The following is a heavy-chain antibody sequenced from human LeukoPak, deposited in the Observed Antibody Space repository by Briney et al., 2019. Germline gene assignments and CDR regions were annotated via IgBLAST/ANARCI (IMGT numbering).Heavy chain of an antibody. D-gene: IGHD1-1*01. V-gene: IGHV1-2*02. CDR3: ARGGGYRVWPDAFDY. CDR1: GYTFTGYY. CDR2: INPNSGGT. J-gene: IGHJ4*02. Sequence: ASVKVSCKASGYTFTGYYMHWVRQAPGQGLEWMGWINPNSGGTNYAQKFQGRVTMTRDTSISTAYMELSRLRSDDTAVYYCARGGGYRVWPDAFDYWGQGTLVTVSS.